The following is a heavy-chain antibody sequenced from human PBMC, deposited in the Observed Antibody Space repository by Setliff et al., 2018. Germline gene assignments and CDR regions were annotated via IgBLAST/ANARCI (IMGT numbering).Heavy chain of an antibody. CDR1: GGSISGYY. CDR3: ARAPDSGTYYNLYPYYNDV. V-gene: IGHV4-59*08. D-gene: IGHD1-26*01. CDR2: ISSSGSI. Sequence: PSETLSLTCNVSGGSISGYYWSWIRQPPGKGLEWIGNISSSGSIEYNPSHRSRVTISVDTVKNQFSLRLSSLSDADTAVYYCARAPDSGTYYNLYPYYNDVWGKGTTVTVSS. J-gene: IGHJ6*03.